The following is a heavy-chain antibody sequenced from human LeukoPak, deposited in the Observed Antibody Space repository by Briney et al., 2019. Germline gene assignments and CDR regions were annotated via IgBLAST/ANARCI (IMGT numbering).Heavy chain of an antibody. CDR1: GYTFTGYY. V-gene: IGHV1-2*02. D-gene: IGHD3-10*01. CDR2: INPNSGGT. CDR3: ARASPTWYYYGSGQDSRPTYYYYYMDV. Sequence: GASVKVSCKASGYTFTGYYMHWVRQAPGQGLEWMGWINPNSGGTNYAQKFQGRVTMTRDTSISTAYMELSRLRSDDTAVYYCARASPTWYYYGSGQDSRPTYYYYYMDVWGKGTTVTISS. J-gene: IGHJ6*03.